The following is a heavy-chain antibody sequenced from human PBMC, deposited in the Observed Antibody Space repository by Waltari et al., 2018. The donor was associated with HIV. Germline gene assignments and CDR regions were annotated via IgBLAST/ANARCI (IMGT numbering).Heavy chain of an antibody. CDR2: INPSTGDT. Sequence: QVHLVQSGAEVKKPGTSVKVSCKASEYTFTDFYIHWVRQASGQGLEWRGRINPSTGDTNEAQKLRDRVTMTRDTSITTAYMELSSLRSDDTAVYYCARTILFYDSLTGLDVWGQGTTVTVSS. CDR1: EYTFTDFY. D-gene: IGHD3-9*01. CDR3: ARTILFYDSLTGLDV. V-gene: IGHV1-2*06. J-gene: IGHJ6*02.